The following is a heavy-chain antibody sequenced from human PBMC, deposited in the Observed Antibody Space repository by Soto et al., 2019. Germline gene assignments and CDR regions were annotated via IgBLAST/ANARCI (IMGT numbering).Heavy chain of an antibody. J-gene: IGHJ3*02. CDR3: ARDLESRLWFGDAFDI. Sequence: ASVKVSCKASGYTFTSYGISWVRQAPGQGLEWMGWISAYNGNTNYAQKLQGRVTMTTDTSTSTAYMELRSLRSDDTAVYYCARDLESRLWFGDAFDIRAQRTTVTVSS. CDR1: GYTFTSYG. V-gene: IGHV1-18*01. CDR2: ISAYNGNT. D-gene: IGHD3-10*01.